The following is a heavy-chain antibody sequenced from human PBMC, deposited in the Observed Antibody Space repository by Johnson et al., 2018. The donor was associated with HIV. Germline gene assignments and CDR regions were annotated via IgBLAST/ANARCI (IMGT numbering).Heavy chain of an antibody. CDR3: AKDMSRVVTPWAVSFDI. V-gene: IGHV3-9*01. Sequence: VQLVESGGGLVQPGGSLRLSCAVSGFTFDNFAMHWVRQAPGKGLEWVSSISWDSGTIGYADSVKGRFTISRDNAKISLYLQMDSLRAEDTAVYYCAKDMSRVVTPWAVSFDIWGQGTMVTVS. CDR1: GFTFDNFA. CDR2: ISWDSGTI. J-gene: IGHJ3*02. D-gene: IGHD4-23*01.